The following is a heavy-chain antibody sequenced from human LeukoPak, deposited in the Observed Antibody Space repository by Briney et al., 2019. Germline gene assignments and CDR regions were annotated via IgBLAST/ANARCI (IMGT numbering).Heavy chain of an antibody. J-gene: IGHJ5*02. CDR1: GYTFTCYY. D-gene: IGHD6-19*01. V-gene: IGHV1-2*02. CDR3: ARDRYSSGWYLWFDP. Sequence: ASVKVSCKASGYTFTCYYMHWVRQAPGQGLEWMGWINPNSGGTNYAQKFQGRVTMTRDTSISTAYMELSRLRSDDTAVYYCARDRYSSGWYLWFDPWGQGTLVTVSS. CDR2: INPNSGGT.